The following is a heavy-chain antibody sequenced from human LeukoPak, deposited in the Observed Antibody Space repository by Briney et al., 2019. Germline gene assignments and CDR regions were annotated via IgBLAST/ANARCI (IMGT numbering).Heavy chain of an antibody. CDR3: ARHSGSGSLSRPFDP. V-gene: IGHV4-39*01. J-gene: IGHJ5*02. Sequence: SETLSLTCSVSGGSVTSGGFYWGWLRQPPGKGPECIATIYYTGSTYYNPSPQSRFTISIDKSKNQFSLRLTSVTAPDTAVYHCARHSGSGSLSRPFDPWGQGTLVTVSS. D-gene: IGHD3-10*01. CDR2: IYYTGST. CDR1: GGSVTSGGFY.